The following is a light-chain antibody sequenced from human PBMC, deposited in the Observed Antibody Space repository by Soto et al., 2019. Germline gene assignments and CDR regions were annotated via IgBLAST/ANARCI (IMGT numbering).Light chain of an antibody. V-gene: IGKV1-39*01. J-gene: IGKJ5*01. Sequence: DIQMTQSPSSLSASVGDRVTITCRASQSISSYLNWYQQKPGKAPKLLIYAASSLPSGVPSRFSGSGSGTDFTLTISSLQPEDFATYYCQQSYSSITCGQGTRLEIK. CDR1: QSISSY. CDR2: AAS. CDR3: QQSYSSIT.